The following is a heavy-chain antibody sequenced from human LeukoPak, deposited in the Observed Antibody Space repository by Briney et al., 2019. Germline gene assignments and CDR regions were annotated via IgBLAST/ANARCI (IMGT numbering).Heavy chain of an antibody. CDR3: AREVWPPRAEYYMDV. J-gene: IGHJ6*03. CDR2: NSAYNGNT. D-gene: IGHD1-14*01. CDR1: GYTFTSYG. Sequence: ASVKVSCKASGYTFTSYGISWVRQAPGQGLEWMGWNSAYNGNTNYAQKLQGRVTMTTDTSTSTAYMELRSLRSDDTAVYYCAREVWPPRAEYYMDVWGKGTTVTVSS. V-gene: IGHV1-18*01.